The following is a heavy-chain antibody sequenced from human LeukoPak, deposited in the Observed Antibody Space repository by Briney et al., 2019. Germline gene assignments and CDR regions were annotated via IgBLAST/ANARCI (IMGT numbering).Heavy chain of an antibody. D-gene: IGHD6-19*01. CDR1: GDSIYYYY. V-gene: IGHV4-4*07. CDR3: AREDSSGWYYFDY. CDR2: IYTTGST. Sequence: SETLSLTCTVSGDSIYYYYWSWIRQPAGKGLEWIGHIYTTGSTNYNPSLKSRVTLSVDTSKNQFSLKLTTVTAADTAVYYCAREDSSGWYYFDYWGQGTLVTVSS. J-gene: IGHJ4*02.